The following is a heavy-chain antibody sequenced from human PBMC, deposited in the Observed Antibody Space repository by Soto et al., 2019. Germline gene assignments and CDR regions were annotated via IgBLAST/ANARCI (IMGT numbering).Heavy chain of an antibody. Sequence: EVQLVESGGGLVQPGGSLRLSCAASGFTFSDFWMSWVRQAPGKGLEWVASIKDDGSEKQYVDSVKGRFTISRDNAKHSVYLQMNSLRVEDTALFYCTRDFQGYWGQGTLVTVSS. CDR1: GFTFSDFW. CDR2: IKDDGSEK. J-gene: IGHJ4*02. V-gene: IGHV3-7*01. CDR3: TRDFQGY.